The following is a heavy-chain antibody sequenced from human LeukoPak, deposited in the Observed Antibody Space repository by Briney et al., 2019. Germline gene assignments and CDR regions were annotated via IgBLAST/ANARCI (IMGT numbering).Heavy chain of an antibody. Sequence: KSSETLSLTCAVYGGSFSGYYWSWIRRPPGKGLEWIGEINHSGSTNYNPSLKSRVTISVDTSKNQFSLKLSSVTAADTAVYYYARGRQRYFDVNYFDYWGQGTLVTVSS. CDR3: ARGRQRYFDVNYFDY. J-gene: IGHJ4*02. CDR2: INHSGST. CDR1: GGSFSGYY. V-gene: IGHV4-34*01. D-gene: IGHD3-9*01.